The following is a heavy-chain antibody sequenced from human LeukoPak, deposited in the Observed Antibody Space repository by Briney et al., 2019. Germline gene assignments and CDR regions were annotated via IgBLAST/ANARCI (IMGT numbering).Heavy chain of an antibody. Sequence: SETLSLTCTVSGGSISTRSYYWAWVRQPPGKGLEWIGSIYHSGSTYYNPSLKSRVTISVDTSKNQFSLKLSSVTAADTAVYYCARGGGSSWRFDYWGQGTLVTVSS. V-gene: IGHV4-39*07. CDR2: IYHSGST. CDR3: ARGGGSSWRFDY. CDR1: GGSISTRSYY. D-gene: IGHD1-26*01. J-gene: IGHJ4*02.